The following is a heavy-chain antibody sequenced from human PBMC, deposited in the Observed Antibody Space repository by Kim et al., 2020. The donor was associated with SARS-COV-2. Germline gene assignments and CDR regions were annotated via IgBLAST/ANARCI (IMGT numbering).Heavy chain of an antibody. V-gene: IGHV3-33*01. CDR3: AREAGLDY. CDR1: GFTFSSYG. CDR2: IWYDGSNK. J-gene: IGHJ4*02. D-gene: IGHD6-19*01. Sequence: GGSLRLSCAASGFTFSSYGMHWVRQAPGKGLEWVAGIWYDGSNKYYADSEKGRFTISRDNSKNTLYLQMNSLRAEDTAVYYCAREAGLDYWGQGTLVTVSS.